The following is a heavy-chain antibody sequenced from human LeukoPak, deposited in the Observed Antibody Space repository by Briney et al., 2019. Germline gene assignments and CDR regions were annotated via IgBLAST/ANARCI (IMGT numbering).Heavy chain of an antibody. CDR3: ARGDLIAALDY. V-gene: IGHV4-61*01. J-gene: IGHJ4*02. CDR1: GGSVNSGSSY. Sequence: PSETLSLTCTVSGGSVNSGSSYWGWIRQPPGKGLEWIGYIYYSGSTNYNPSLKSRVTISVDTSKNQFSLKLSSVTAADTAVYYCARGDLIAALDYWGQGTLVTVSS. CDR2: IYYSGST. D-gene: IGHD6-13*01.